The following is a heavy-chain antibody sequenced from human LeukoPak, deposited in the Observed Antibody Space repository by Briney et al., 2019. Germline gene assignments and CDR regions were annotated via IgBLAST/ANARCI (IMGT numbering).Heavy chain of an antibody. CDR3: STRRGYNFGSDS. D-gene: IGHD5-18*01. Sequence: GASVKVSCKVSGYTLTELSMHWVRQAPGQGLEWMGWINPNSGDTSYAQKFQGRVTMTRDTSITTAFMELSTLKSDDAAVYYCSTRRGYNFGSDSWGQGTLVTVSS. J-gene: IGHJ4*02. CDR2: INPNSGDT. V-gene: IGHV1-2*02. CDR1: GYTLTELS.